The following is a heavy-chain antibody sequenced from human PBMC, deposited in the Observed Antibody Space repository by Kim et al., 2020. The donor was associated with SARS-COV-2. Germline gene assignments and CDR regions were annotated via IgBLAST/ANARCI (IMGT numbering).Heavy chain of an antibody. CDR1: GGSFSGYY. J-gene: IGHJ2*01. CDR3: ARGRAAATLIRYFDL. V-gene: IGHV4-34*01. CDR2: INHSGST. Sequence: SETLSLTCAVYGGSFSGYYWSWIRQPPGKGLEWIGEINHSGSTNYNPSLKSRVTISVDTSKNQFSLKLSSVTAADTAVYYCARGRAAATLIRYFDLWGRGTLVTVSS. D-gene: IGHD2-15*01.